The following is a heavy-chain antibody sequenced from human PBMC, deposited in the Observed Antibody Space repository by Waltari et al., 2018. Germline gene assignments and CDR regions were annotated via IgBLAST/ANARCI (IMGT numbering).Heavy chain of an antibody. V-gene: IGHV4-39*07. D-gene: IGHD6-13*01. Sequence: QLQLQESGPGLVKPSETMSLTCTVSGGSISSRSYYWDWIRQPPGKGLEWIGSIYYSGSTYYNPSLKSRVTISVDKSKNQFSLKLSSVTAADTAVYYCAREDEQLVKYWGQGTLVTVSS. CDR2: IYYSGST. CDR1: GGSISSRSYY. CDR3: AREDEQLVKY. J-gene: IGHJ4*02.